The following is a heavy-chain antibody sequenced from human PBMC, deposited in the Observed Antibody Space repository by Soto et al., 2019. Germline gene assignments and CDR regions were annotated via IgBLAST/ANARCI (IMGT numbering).Heavy chain of an antibody. V-gene: IGHV3-48*02. CDR1: GFTFSSYS. J-gene: IGHJ4*02. CDR2: ISSSSSTI. CDR3: ARDPPRRYYYDSSGYPPDY. D-gene: IGHD3-22*01. Sequence: LRLSCAASGFTFSSYSMNWVRQAPGKGLEWVSYISSSSSTIYYADSVKGRFTISRDNAKDSLYLQMNSLRDEDTAVYYCARDPPRRYYYDSSGYPPDYWGQGTLVTVSS.